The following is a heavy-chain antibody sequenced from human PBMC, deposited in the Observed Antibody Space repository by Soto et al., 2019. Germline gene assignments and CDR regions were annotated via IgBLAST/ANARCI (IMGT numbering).Heavy chain of an antibody. CDR2: INHSGST. J-gene: IGHJ4*02. CDR3: ARGKLSDYVWGSYRYLFDY. CDR1: GGSFSGYY. Sequence: NPSETLSLTCAVYGGSFSGYYWSWIRQPPGKGLEWIGEINHSGSTNYNPSLKSRVTISVDTSKNQFSLKLSSVTAADTAVYYCARGKLSDYVWGSYRYLFDYWGQGTVVTVSS. D-gene: IGHD3-16*02. V-gene: IGHV4-34*01.